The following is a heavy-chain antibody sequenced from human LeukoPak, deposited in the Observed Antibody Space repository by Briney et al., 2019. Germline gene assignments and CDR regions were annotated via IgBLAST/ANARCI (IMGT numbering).Heavy chain of an antibody. CDR3: AREGLVIGYYYYGMDV. Sequence: SETLSPTCTVSGDSISSYYWSWIRQPPGKGLEWIGHIYYSGSTDYNPSLKSRVTISVDRPKNQFSLRLSSVTAADTAVYYCAREGLVIGYYYYGMDVWGQGTTVTVSS. J-gene: IGHJ6*02. V-gene: IGHV4-59*13. D-gene: IGHD3-9*01. CDR2: IYYSGST. CDR1: GDSISSYY.